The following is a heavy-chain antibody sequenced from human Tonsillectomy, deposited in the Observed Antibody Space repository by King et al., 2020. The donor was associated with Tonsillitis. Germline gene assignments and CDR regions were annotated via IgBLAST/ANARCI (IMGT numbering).Heavy chain of an antibody. CDR2: IYSGGST. Sequence: VQLVESGGGLVQPGGSLRLSCAASGFTVSSNYMSWVRQAPGKGLEWVSVIYSGGSTYYADSVKGRFTISRDNSKNTLYLQMNSLRAEDTAVYYCARAYCGGDCRNYYGMDVWGQGTPVTVSS. CDR1: GFTVSSNY. D-gene: IGHD2-21*02. CDR3: ARAYCGGDCRNYYGMDV. V-gene: IGHV3-66*01. J-gene: IGHJ6*02.